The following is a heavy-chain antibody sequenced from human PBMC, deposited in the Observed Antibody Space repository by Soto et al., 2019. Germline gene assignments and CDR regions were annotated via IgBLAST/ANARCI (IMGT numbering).Heavy chain of an antibody. CDR3: AKEAGSAYFVLDV. CDR1: GYSFSNTW. D-gene: IGHD6-19*01. CDR2: IYPGNSET. V-gene: IGHV5-51*01. J-gene: IGHJ6*02. Sequence: GESLKISCKGSGYSFSNTWINWVRQMPGKGLEWMGIIYPGNSETRYSPSFQGQVTLSADKSINTAYLQWSSLKASDTATYYCAKEAGSAYFVLDVWGQGSTVTVSS.